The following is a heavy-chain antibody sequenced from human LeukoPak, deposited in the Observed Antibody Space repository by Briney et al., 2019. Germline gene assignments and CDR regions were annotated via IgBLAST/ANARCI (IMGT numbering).Heavy chain of an antibody. J-gene: IGHJ4*02. CDR3: ARGAGQKGQAFDY. CDR2: ITTYNENT. D-gene: IGHD6-19*01. Sequence: ASVTVSFKASGYTFTIYAISWVRQAPGQGLEWMGWITTYNENTNYAQNLQGRVTMTTDTSTRTDYMELKSLRSDDTAVYYCARGAGQKGQAFDYWGQGTLVTVSS. CDR1: GYTFTIYA. V-gene: IGHV1-18*01.